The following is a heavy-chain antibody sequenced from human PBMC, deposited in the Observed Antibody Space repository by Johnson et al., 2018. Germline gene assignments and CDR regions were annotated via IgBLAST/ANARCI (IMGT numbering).Heavy chain of an antibody. CDR2: IRSKANSYAT. Sequence: VQLVQSGGGLVQPGGSLKLSCAASGFTFSGSAMHWVRQASGKGLEWVGRIRSKANSYATAYAASVKGRFTISRDDSKNTAYLQMNSLKTDDTAMYYCAKAGVGYCSSTSCHNYYYYYMDVWGKGTTVTVSS. V-gene: IGHV3-73*01. CDR3: AKAGVGYCSSTSCHNYYYYYMDV. CDR1: GFTFSGSA. J-gene: IGHJ6*03. D-gene: IGHD2-2*02.